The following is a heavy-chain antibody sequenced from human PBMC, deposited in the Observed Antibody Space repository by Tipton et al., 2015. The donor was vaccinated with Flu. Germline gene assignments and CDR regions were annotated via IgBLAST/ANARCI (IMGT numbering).Heavy chain of an antibody. D-gene: IGHD4-17*01. V-gene: IGHV1-46*01. J-gene: IGHJ4*02. CDR1: GYTFTSNH. CDR2: MNPRDETT. Sequence: QLVQSGAEVKKPGASVEVSCKTSGYTFTSNHMHWVRQAPGQGLEWMGIMNPRDETTTYAQRFQGRVSMTSDTSTSTVYMELSSLRSDDTAVYYCARDGGQYGDCGHWGQGTLVTVSS. CDR3: ARDGGQYGDCGH.